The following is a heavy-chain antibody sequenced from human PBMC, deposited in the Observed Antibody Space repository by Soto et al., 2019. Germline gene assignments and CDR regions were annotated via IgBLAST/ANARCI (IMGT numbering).Heavy chain of an antibody. CDR1: GFTFSSYA. V-gene: IGHV3-23*01. Sequence: QPGGSLRLSCAASGFTFSSYAISWVRQAPGKGLEWVSAISGSGGSTYYADSVKGRFTISRDNSKNTLYLQMNSLRAEDTAVYYCAKRNKDISTYYDILTGPFFDYWGQGTLVTVSS. CDR2: ISGSGGST. D-gene: IGHD3-9*01. J-gene: IGHJ4*02. CDR3: AKRNKDISTYYDILTGPFFDY.